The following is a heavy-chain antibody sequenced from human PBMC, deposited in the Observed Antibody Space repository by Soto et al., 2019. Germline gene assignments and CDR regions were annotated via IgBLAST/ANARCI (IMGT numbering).Heavy chain of an antibody. CDR3: AKGAAAGPVNWFDP. CDR2: ISGSGGST. V-gene: IGHV3-23*01. Sequence: PGGSLRLSCAASGFTFSSYAMSWVRQAPGKGPEWVSAISGSGGSTYYADSMKGRFTISRDNSKNTLYLQMNSLRAEDTAVYYCAKGAAAGPVNWFDPWGQGTLVTVSS. J-gene: IGHJ5*02. CDR1: GFTFSSYA. D-gene: IGHD6-13*01.